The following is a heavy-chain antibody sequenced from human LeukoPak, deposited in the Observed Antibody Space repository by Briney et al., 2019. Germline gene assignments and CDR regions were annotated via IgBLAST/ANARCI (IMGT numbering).Heavy chain of an antibody. Sequence: PGGSLRLSCAASGFTFSSYWMSWVRQAPGKGLEWVANIKQDGSEKYYVDSVKGRFTISRDNAKNSLYLQMNSLRAEDTAVYYCARDSGLYCSSTSCYFGWVPDAFDIWGQGTMVTVSS. J-gene: IGHJ3*02. CDR3: ARDSGLYCSSTSCYFGWVPDAFDI. CDR1: GFTFSSYW. CDR2: IKQDGSEK. D-gene: IGHD2-2*01. V-gene: IGHV3-7*01.